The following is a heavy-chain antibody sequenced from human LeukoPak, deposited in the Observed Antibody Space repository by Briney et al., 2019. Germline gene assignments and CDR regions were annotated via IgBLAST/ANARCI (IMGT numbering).Heavy chain of an antibody. CDR1: GYTFTGYY. D-gene: IGHD3-22*01. Sequence: GASVKVSCKASGYTFTGYYMHWVRQAPGQGLEWMGWINPNSGGTNYAQKFQGRVTMTRDTSISTAYMELSRLRSDDTAVYYCARLPPFYYDSSGYRDYWGQGTLVTVSS. V-gene: IGHV1-2*02. J-gene: IGHJ4*02. CDR2: INPNSGGT. CDR3: ARLPPFYYDSSGYRDY.